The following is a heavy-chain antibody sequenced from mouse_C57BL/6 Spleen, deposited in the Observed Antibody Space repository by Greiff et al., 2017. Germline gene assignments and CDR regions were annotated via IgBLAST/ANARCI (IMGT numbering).Heavy chain of an antibody. Sequence: VQLQQSGAELVKPGASVKLSCTASGFNIKDYYMHWVKQRTEQGLEWIGRIDPEDGETKYAPKFQCKATITADTSSNTAYLQLSSLTSEDTAVYYCARSNPFAYWGQGTLVTVSA. CDR2: IDPEDGET. J-gene: IGHJ3*01. V-gene: IGHV14-2*01. CDR3: ARSNPFAY. D-gene: IGHD2-5*01. CDR1: GFNIKDYY.